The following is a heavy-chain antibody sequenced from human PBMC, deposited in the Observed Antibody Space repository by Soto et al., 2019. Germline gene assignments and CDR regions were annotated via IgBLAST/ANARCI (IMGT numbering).Heavy chain of an antibody. CDR1: GFTFSSYW. V-gene: IGHV3-74*01. Sequence: VQLVESGGGLVQPGGSLRLSCAASGFTFSSYWMHWVRQAPGKGLVWVSRINSDGRSTRYADSVKGRFTISRDNAKNTLYLQMNSLRAEDTAVYFCARDDRDIVVVPAATDAFDIWGQGTMVTVSS. J-gene: IGHJ3*02. CDR2: INSDGRST. D-gene: IGHD2-2*01. CDR3: ARDDRDIVVVPAATDAFDI.